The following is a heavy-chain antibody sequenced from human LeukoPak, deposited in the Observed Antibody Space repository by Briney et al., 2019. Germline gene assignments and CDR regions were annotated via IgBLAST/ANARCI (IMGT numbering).Heavy chain of an antibody. D-gene: IGHD3-10*01. V-gene: IGHV1-2*02. CDR1: GYTFTGYY. Sequence: ASVKVSCKASGYTFTGYYMHWVRQAPGQGLEWMGWINPNSGGTNYAQKFQGRVTMTRDTSISTAYMELSRLRSDDTAVYYCARDHDGWLQTYYYGSGSYRIKNWFDPWGQGTLVTVSS. CDR3: ARDHDGWLQTYYYGSGSYRIKNWFDP. CDR2: INPNSGGT. J-gene: IGHJ5*02.